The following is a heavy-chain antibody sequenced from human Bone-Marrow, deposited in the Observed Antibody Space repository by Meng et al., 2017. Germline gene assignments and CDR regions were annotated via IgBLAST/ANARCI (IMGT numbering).Heavy chain of an antibody. Sequence: EVQLVESGGGLVRPGGALRLSCAASGFTFSSYSMNWVRQAPGKGLEWVSSISSSSSYIYYADSVKGRFTISRDNSKNTLYLQMNSLRAEDTAVYYCARDRVDYWGQGTLVTVSS. CDR1: GFTFSSYS. CDR2: ISSSSSYI. CDR3: ARDRVDY. J-gene: IGHJ4*02. V-gene: IGHV3-21*01.